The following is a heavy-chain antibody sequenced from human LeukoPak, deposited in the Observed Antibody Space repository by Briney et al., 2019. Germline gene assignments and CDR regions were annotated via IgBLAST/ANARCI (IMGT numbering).Heavy chain of an antibody. CDR3: ARDYAWLTDY. Sequence: GTSLRLSCAASGFSFSTYAMHWVRQAPGKGLEWVAVISKDGINKCHADSVKGRFTISRDNSENMLYLQMNSLRAEDTAVYYCARDYAWLTDYWGQGTLVTVSS. CDR2: ISKDGINK. D-gene: IGHD6-19*01. CDR1: GFSFSTYA. V-gene: IGHV3-30-3*01. J-gene: IGHJ4*02.